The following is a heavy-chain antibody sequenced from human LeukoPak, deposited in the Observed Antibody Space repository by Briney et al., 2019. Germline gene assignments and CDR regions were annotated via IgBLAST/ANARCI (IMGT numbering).Heavy chain of an antibody. D-gene: IGHD6-13*01. CDR3: ASKGAGIAAFTFDP. CDR1: GDSISSGGHY. CDR2: IHDSGTT. Sequence: SETLSLTCTVSGDSISSGGHYWNWIRQHPGKGLEWIGYIHDSGTTYYNPSLQTRITMSLHTSKNQISLKLTSVTAADSAVYYCASKGAGIAAFTFDPWGQGTQVIVSS. V-gene: IGHV4-31*03. J-gene: IGHJ5*02.